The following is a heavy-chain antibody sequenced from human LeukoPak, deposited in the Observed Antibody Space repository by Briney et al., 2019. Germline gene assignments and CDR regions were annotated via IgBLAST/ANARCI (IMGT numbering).Heavy chain of an antibody. D-gene: IGHD1-1*01. CDR3: ARDPPWNADDIHPTMDV. V-gene: IGHV3-20*04. CDR1: GFTFDDYG. Sequence: QSGGSLRLSCAASGFTFDDYGMSWVRQAPGKGLEWVSGINWNGGSTGHADSVKGRFTISRDNAKNSLYLQMNSLRAEDTASYYCARDPPWNADDIHPTMDVWGKGTTVTVSS. J-gene: IGHJ6*03. CDR2: INWNGGST.